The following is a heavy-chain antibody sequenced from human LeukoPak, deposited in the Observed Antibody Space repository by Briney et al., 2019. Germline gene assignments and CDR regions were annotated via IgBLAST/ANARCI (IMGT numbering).Heavy chain of an antibody. CDR2: IYHSGST. V-gene: IGHV4-4*02. J-gene: IGHJ4*02. Sequence: SGTLSLTCAVSGGSISSSNWWSWVRQPPGKGLGWIGEIYHSGSTNYNPSLKSRVTISVDKSKNLFSLKLSSVTAADSAVYYCARGYSYGFPLDFWGQGTLVTVSS. CDR3: ARGYSYGFPLDF. D-gene: IGHD5-18*01. CDR1: GGSISSSNW.